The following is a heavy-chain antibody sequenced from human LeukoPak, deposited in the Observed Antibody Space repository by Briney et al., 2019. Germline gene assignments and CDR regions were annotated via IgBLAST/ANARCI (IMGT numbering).Heavy chain of an antibody. CDR3: ARDLVVFYYYGMDV. D-gene: IGHD2-15*01. CDR1: GYTFSGYY. J-gene: IGHJ6*02. CDR2: INPNSGGT. V-gene: IGHV1-2*02. Sequence: ASVKVSCTASGYTFSGYYMHWVRQAPGQGLEWMGWINPNSGGTNYAQKFQGRVTMTRDTSISTAYMELSGLRSDDTAVYYCARDLVVFYYYGMDVWGQGTTVTVSS.